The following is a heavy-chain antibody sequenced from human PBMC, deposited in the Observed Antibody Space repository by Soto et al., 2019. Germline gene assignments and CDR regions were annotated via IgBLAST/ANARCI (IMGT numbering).Heavy chain of an antibody. CDR1: GGSISSYY. D-gene: IGHD3-3*01. CDR3: ARASKGPTYYDFWSGHSNAFDI. V-gene: IGHV4-59*01. CDR2: IYYSGST. J-gene: IGHJ3*02. Sequence: PSETLSLTCTVSGGSISSYYLSWIRQPPGKGLEWIGYIYYSGSTNYNPSLKSRVTISVDTSKNQFSLKLSSVTAADTAVYYCARASKGPTYYDFWSGHSNAFDIWGQGKMVTVSS.